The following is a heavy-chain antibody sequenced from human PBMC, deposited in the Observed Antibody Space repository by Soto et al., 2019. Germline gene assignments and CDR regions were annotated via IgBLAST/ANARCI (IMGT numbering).Heavy chain of an antibody. Sequence: QVQLVQSGAEVKKPGASVKVSCKASGYTFTNNDVSWVRQATGQGLEWMGWMNPGSGDTGYAQKFQGRVTMTRDISIATACMELSSLRSDDTAIYYCATMATFGSLNWFDPWGQGTLVTVSS. V-gene: IGHV1-8*01. CDR1: GYTFTNND. CDR2: MNPGSGDT. CDR3: ATMATFGSLNWFDP. J-gene: IGHJ5*02. D-gene: IGHD3-10*01.